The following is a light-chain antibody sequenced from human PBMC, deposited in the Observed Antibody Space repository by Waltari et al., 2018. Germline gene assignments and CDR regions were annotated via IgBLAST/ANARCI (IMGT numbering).Light chain of an antibody. CDR3: QKYVNLPAT. Sequence: EIVLTQSPATLSLSPGARATLSCRASQSVSKYLAWYHQRPGQAPRLLIYDASIRATGIPDRFSGSGSGTDFSLTISRLEPEDFAVYYCQKYVNLPATFGQGTKVEIK. CDR2: DAS. V-gene: IGKV3-20*01. J-gene: IGKJ1*01. CDR1: QSVSKY.